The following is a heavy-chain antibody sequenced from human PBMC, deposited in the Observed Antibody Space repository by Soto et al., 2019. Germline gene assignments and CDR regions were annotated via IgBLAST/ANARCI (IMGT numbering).Heavy chain of an antibody. CDR3: AKDNDLAPEYYYYYMDV. V-gene: IGHV3-23*01. D-gene: IGHD3-3*01. CDR2: ISGSGGST. Sequence: GGSLRLSCAASGFTFSSYAMSWVRQAPGKGLEWVSAISGSGGSTYYADSVKGRFTISRDNSKNTLYLQMNSLRAEDTAVYYCAKDNDLAPEYYYYYMDVWGKGTTVTVSS. CDR1: GFTFSSYA. J-gene: IGHJ6*03.